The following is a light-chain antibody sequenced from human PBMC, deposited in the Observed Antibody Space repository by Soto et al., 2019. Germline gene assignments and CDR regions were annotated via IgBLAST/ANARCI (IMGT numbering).Light chain of an antibody. CDR1: EDISTW. CDR2: AAS. J-gene: IGKJ5*01. V-gene: IGKV1-12*01. Sequence: DIQMTQSPSSVSASVGDRVTITCRSSEDISTWVAWYQQKPGKAPKLRSDAASSLQSGVPSRFSGSGSGTEFTLTISSLQPEDFATYYCQQRHSYPITFGQGTRLEIK. CDR3: QQRHSYPIT.